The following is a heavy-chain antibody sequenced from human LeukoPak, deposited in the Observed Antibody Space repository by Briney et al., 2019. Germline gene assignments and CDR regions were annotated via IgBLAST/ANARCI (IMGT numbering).Heavy chain of an antibody. CDR3: ARGRNTAMGYYYGMDA. J-gene: IGHJ6*02. CDR1: GGSFSGYY. CDR2: INHSGST. V-gene: IGHV4-34*01. Sequence: SETLSLTCAVYGGSFSGYYWSWIRQPPGKGLGWIGEINHSGSTNYNPSLKSRATISVDTSKNQFSLKLSSVTAADTAVYYGARGRNTAMGYYYGMDAWGQGTTVTVSS. D-gene: IGHD5-18*01.